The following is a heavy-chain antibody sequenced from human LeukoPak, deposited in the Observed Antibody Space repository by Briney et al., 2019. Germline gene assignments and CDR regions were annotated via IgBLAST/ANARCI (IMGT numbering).Heavy chain of an antibody. J-gene: IGHJ4*02. CDR2: IRYDGSNK. CDR3: AKDVAPVPYYFDY. Sequence: GGSLRLSCAASGFTFSSYGMYWVRQAPGKGLEWVAYIRYDGSNKYYADSVKGRFTISRDNSKNTLYLQMNSLRAEDTAVYYCAKDVAPVPYYFDYWGQGTLVTVSS. D-gene: IGHD2-2*01. CDR1: GFTFSSYG. V-gene: IGHV3-30*02.